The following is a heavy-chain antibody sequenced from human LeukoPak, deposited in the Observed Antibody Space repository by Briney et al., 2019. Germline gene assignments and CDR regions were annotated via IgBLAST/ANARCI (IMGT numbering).Heavy chain of an antibody. CDR2: IHPSGST. J-gene: IGHJ4*02. CDR3: SRGSDESKTGDY. CDR1: GGSFSHYY. D-gene: IGHD6-25*01. Sequence: SETLSLTCAIYGGSFSHYYWSWIRQPPGKGLEWVGEIHPSGSTSFNPSLESRVSISKDMSKNQFSLKLTSVTAADMAVYYCSRGSDESKTGDYWGQGTLVTVSS. V-gene: IGHV4-34*01.